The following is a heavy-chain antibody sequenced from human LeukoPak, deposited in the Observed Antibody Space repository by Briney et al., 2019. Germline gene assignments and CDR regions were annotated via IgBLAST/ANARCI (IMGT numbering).Heavy chain of an antibody. CDR2: ISYDGSNK. V-gene: IGHV3-30*18. D-gene: IGHD1-1*01. CDR3: AKDSTTGGYYYYYGMDV. CDR1: GFTFSSYG. J-gene: IGHJ6*02. Sequence: PGGSLRLSCAASGFTFSSYGMHWVRQAPGKGLEWVAVISYDGSNKYYADSVKGRFTISRDNSKNTLYLQMNSLRAEDAAVYYCAKDSTTGGYYYYYGMDVWGQGTTVTVSS.